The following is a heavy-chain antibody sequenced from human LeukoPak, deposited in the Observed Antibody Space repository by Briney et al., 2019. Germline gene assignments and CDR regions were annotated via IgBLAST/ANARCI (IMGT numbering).Heavy chain of an antibody. CDR2: FDPEDGET. D-gene: IGHD6-19*01. Sequence: EASVKVSCKVSGYTLTELSMHWVRQAPGKGLEWMGGFDPEDGETIYAQKFQGRVTMTEDTSTDTAYMELSSLRSEDTAVYYCATGYSSGWYYFDYWGQGTLVTVSS. CDR3: ATGYSSGWYYFDY. J-gene: IGHJ4*02. V-gene: IGHV1-24*01. CDR1: GYTLTELS.